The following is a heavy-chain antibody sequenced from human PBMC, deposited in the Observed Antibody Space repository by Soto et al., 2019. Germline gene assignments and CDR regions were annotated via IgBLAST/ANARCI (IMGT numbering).Heavy chain of an antibody. CDR3: ARDFSRGDYYDSNLVGVRTPPTN. CDR2: IWYDGSNK. D-gene: IGHD3-22*01. CDR1: GFTFSSYG. J-gene: IGHJ4*02. Sequence: QVQLVESGGGVVQPGRSLRLSCAASGFTFSSYGMHWVRQAPGKGLEWVAVIWYDGSNKYYADSVKGRFTISRDNSKNTLYLQMNSLRAEDTAVYYCARDFSRGDYYDSNLVGVRTPPTNWGQGTLVTVSS. V-gene: IGHV3-33*01.